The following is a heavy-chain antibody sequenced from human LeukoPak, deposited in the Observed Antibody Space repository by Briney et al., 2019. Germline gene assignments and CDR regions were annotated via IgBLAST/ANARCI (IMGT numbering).Heavy chain of an antibody. CDR2: IIPIFGTA. J-gene: IGHJ4*02. CDR3: ASEEAAAALPFDY. V-gene: IGHV1-69*05. Sequence: ASVKVSCKASGGTFSSYAISWVRQAPGQGLEWMGGIIPIFGTANSAQKFQGRVTITTDESTSTAYMELSSLRSEDTAVYYCASEEAAAALPFDYWGQGTLVTVSS. D-gene: IGHD6-13*01. CDR1: GGTFSSYA.